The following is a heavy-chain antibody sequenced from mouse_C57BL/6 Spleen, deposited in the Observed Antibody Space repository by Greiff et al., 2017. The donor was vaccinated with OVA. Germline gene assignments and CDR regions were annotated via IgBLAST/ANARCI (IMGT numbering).Heavy chain of an antibody. CDR1: GYTFTSYW. D-gene: IGHD2-1*01. V-gene: IGHV1-50*01. CDR2: IDPSDRYT. CDR3: ARVDLLWDFDV. J-gene: IGHJ1*03. Sequence: QVQLQQPGAELVKPGASVKLSCKASGYTFTSYWMQWVKQRPGQGLEWIGEIDPSDRYTNYNQKFKGTTTLTVDTSSSTAYMQLSSLTSEDSAVYYCARVDLLWDFDVWGTGTTVTVSS.